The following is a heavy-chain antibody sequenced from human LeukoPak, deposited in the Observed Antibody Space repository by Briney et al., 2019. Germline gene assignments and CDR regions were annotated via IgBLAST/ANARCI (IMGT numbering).Heavy chain of an antibody. V-gene: IGHV4-59*08. CDR3: ARLPSYYDSSGYYHYYYYYGMDV. Sequence: SETLSLTCTVSGGSISSYYWSWIRQPPGKGLEWIGYIYYSGSTNYNPSLKSRVTISVDTSKNQFSLKLSSVTAADTAVYYCARLPSYYDSSGYYHYYYYYGMDVWGQGTTVTVSS. D-gene: IGHD3-22*01. CDR1: GGSISSYY. J-gene: IGHJ6*02. CDR2: IYYSGST.